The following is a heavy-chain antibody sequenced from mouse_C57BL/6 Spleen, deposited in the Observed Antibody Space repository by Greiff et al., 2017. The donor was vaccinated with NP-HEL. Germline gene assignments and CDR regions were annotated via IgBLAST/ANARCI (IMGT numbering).Heavy chain of an antibody. CDR3: ARSERGAGTWYFDV. D-gene: IGHD4-1*01. CDR2: IHPNSGST. CDR1: GYTFTSYW. J-gene: IGHJ1*03. Sequence: QVQLQQPGAELVKPGASVKLSCKASGYTFTSYWMHWVKQRPGQGLEWIGMIHPNSGSTNYNEKFKSKATLTVDKSSSTAYMQLSSLTSEDSAVYYCARSERGAGTWYFDVWGTGTTVTVSS. V-gene: IGHV1-64*01.